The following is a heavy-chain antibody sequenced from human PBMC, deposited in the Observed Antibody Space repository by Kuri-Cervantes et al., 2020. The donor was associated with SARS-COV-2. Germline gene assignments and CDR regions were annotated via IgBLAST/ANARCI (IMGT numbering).Heavy chain of an antibody. CDR2: IYTSGST. CDR3: ARGSDYDFWSGYYPFDY. CDR1: GDSSTSFY. D-gene: IGHD3-3*01. V-gene: IGHV4-4*07. Sequence: LRLSCTVSGDSSTSFYWSWIRQTAGKGLEWLGRIYTSGSTNYNPSLKSRVTMSVDMSKNQFSLKLSSVTAADTAVYYCARGSDYDFWSGYYPFDYWGRGTLVTVSS. J-gene: IGHJ4*02.